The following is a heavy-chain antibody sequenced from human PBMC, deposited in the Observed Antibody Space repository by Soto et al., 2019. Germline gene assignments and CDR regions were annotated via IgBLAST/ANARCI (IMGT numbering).Heavy chain of an antibody. D-gene: IGHD3-3*02. J-gene: IGHJ4*02. CDR1: GYMFTSYF. CDR3: ARDKDSIARHRAEFDY. Sequence: QGHLVQSGAEVKRPGASVRVSCESSGYMFTSYFIHWVRQAPGQGLEWVGVINPSDGTTTYAQKFQARIAMTRDTSTTTVDMELSSLRSEDTAVYYCARDKDSIARHRAEFDYWGQGTLITVSS. CDR2: INPSDGTT. V-gene: IGHV1-46*01.